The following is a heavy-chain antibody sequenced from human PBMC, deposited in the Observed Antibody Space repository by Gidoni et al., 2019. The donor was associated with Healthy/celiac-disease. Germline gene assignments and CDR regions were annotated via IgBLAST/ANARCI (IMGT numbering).Heavy chain of an antibody. V-gene: IGHV4-59*01. Sequence: QVQLQESGPGLVKPSETLSLTCTVSGGSISSYYWSWSRQPPGKGLEWIGYIYYSGSTNYNPSLKSRVTISVDTSKNQFSLKLSSVTAADTAVYYCAREGRSGYNFASSDAFDIWGQGTMVTVSS. J-gene: IGHJ3*02. CDR3: AREGRSGYNFASSDAFDI. CDR1: GGSISSYY. CDR2: IYYSGST. D-gene: IGHD5-12*01.